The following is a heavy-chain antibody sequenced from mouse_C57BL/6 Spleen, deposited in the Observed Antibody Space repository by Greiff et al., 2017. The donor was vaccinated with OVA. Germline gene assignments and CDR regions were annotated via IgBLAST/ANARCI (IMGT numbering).Heavy chain of an antibody. CDR2: IDPANGNT. J-gene: IGHJ4*01. D-gene: IGHD1-1*01. CDR1: GFKIKNSY. V-gene: IGHV14-3*01. Sequence: EVKLQESVAELVRPGASVKLSCTASGFKIKNSYLHWVKQRPEKGLEWIGRIDPANGNTKYAPKFKGKATITADKSSNPAYLQLISLTSEDTSIYYCASGVEAMDYWGQGTSVTVSS. CDR3: ASGVEAMDY.